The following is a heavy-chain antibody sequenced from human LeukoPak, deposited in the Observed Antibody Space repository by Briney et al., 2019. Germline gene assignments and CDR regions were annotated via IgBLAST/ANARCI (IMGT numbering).Heavy chain of an antibody. CDR2: ISWNSGSI. CDR1: GFTFDDYA. Sequence: GRSLRLSCAASGFTFDDYAMHWARQAPGKGLEWVSGISWNSGSIGYADSVKGRFTISRDNAKNSLYLQMNSLRAEDTALYYCAKDSTIWSTRLTWYYGMDVWGQGTTVTVSS. J-gene: IGHJ6*02. D-gene: IGHD3-10*01. V-gene: IGHV3-9*01. CDR3: AKDSTIWSTRLTWYYGMDV.